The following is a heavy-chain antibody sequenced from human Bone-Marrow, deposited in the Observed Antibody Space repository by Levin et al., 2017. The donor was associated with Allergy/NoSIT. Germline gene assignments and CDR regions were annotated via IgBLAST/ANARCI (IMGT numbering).Heavy chain of an antibody. D-gene: IGHD2-21*02. Sequence: PGGSLRLSCAASGFTVSTKYMSWVRQAPGKGLEWVAVVRSVGTTAYSASVKGRFTLSRDTFKNTVYLQMNSLRVEDTAVYYCVREKDSGDYNDAFDVWGQGTMVTVSS. V-gene: IGHV3-66*01. J-gene: IGHJ3*01. CDR1: GFTVSTKY. CDR2: VRSVGTT. CDR3: VREKDSGDYNDAFDV.